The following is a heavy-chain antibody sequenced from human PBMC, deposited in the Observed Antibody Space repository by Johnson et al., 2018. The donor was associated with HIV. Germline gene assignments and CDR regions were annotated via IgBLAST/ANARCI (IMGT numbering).Heavy chain of an antibody. V-gene: IGHV3-66*01. J-gene: IGHJ3*02. CDR1: GFTFSNY. CDR3: ATADRDAFDI. CDR2: IYTDGST. Sequence: VQLVESGGGLVQPGGSLRLSCAASGFTFSNYMSWVRQAPGKGLEWVSVIYTDGSTYYTDSVKGRFTISRDNSKNTLFLQMNSLRAEDTGVYYCATADRDAFDIWGQGTMVIVSS.